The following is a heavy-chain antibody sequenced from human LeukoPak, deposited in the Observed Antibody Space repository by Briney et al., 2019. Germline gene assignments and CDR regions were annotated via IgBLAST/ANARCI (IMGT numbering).Heavy chain of an antibody. V-gene: IGHV3-23*01. CDR1: GFTFSSNA. D-gene: IGHD2-15*01. CDR3: AKDGRYCSGGSCYSYYFDY. J-gene: IGHJ4*02. CDR2: ISGSGGST. Sequence: GGSLRLSCAASGFTFSSNAMSWVRQAPGKGLEWVSAISGSGGSTYYADSVKGRFTISRDNSKNTLYLQMDSLRAEDTAVYYCAKDGRYCSGGSCYSYYFDYWGQGTLVTVSS.